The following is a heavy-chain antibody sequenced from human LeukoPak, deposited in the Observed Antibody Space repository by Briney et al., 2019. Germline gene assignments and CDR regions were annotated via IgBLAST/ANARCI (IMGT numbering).Heavy chain of an antibody. CDR1: GGSFSGYY. CDR3: ARGVPFITIFWESNWFDP. Sequence: SETLSLTCAVYGGSFSGYYWSWIRQPPGKGLEWIGEINHSGSTNYNPSLKSRVTISVDTSKNQFSLKLSSVTAADTAVYYCARGVPFITIFWESNWFDPWGQGTLVTVSS. CDR2: INHSGST. D-gene: IGHD3-9*01. J-gene: IGHJ5*02. V-gene: IGHV4-34*01.